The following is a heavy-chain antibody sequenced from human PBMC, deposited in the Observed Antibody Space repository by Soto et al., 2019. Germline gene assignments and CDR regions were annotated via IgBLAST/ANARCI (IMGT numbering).Heavy chain of an antibody. V-gene: IGHV4-34*01. CDR2: INHSGTT. CDR1: GVNFRDYY. Sequence: PSETQSLTSTVYGVNFRDYYWSWIRQPPGKGLEWIGEINHSGTTNYDPSLKSRVTISVDTSKNQFSLKLSSVTAADTAVYYCARGDFLTGSRNWFDPWGQGILVTVSS. J-gene: IGHJ5*02. CDR3: ARGDFLTGSRNWFDP. D-gene: IGHD3-9*01.